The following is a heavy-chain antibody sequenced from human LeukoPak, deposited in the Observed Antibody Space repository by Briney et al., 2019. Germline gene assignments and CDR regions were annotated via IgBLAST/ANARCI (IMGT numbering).Heavy chain of an antibody. CDR3: AKYKLLSGGFDS. V-gene: IGHV3-23*01. D-gene: IGHD1-1*01. Sequence: PGGSLRLSCAASGFTFTTYAMNWVRQAPGKGLERVSAISNSGGSTYYADSVKGRFTISRDNSKNTLYLQMNSLRAEDTARYYCAKYKLLSGGFDSWGQGTLVTVSS. CDR2: ISNSGGST. CDR1: GFTFTTYA. J-gene: IGHJ5*01.